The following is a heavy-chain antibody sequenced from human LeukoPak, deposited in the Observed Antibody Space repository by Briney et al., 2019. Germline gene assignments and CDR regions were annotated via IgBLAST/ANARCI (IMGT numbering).Heavy chain of an antibody. CDR1: GYTFTSYG. CDR2: ISAYNGNT. D-gene: IGHD3-3*01. CDR3: GRVPMVWHISELEWLSITQGPDAFDI. V-gene: IGHV1-18*01. Sequence: ASVKVSCKASGYTFTSYGISWVRQAPGQGLEWMGWISAYNGNTNYAQKLQGRVTMTTDTSTSTAYMELRSLRSDDTAVYYCGRVPMVWHISELEWLSITQGPDAFDIWGQGTMVTVSS. J-gene: IGHJ3*02.